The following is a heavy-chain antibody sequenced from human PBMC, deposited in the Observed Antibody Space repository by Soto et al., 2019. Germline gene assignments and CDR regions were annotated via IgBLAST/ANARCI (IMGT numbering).Heavy chain of an antibody. CDR3: ARGGGGVGMLTLFDY. CDR1: GGSISSGGYS. Sequence: QLQLQESGSGLVKPSQTLSLTCAVSGGSISSGGYSWSWIRQPPGKGLEWIGYIYHSGSTYYNPSLKSRVTLSVDRSKNQFSLKLSSVTAADTAVYYCARGGGGVGMLTLFDYWGQGTLVTVSS. D-gene: IGHD7-27*01. V-gene: IGHV4-30-2*01. CDR2: IYHSGST. J-gene: IGHJ4*02.